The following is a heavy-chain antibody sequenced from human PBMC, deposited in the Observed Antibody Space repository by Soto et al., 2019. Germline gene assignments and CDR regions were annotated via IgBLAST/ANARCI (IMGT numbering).Heavy chain of an antibody. Sequence: SVKVSCKASGGTFSSYAISWVRQAPGQGLEWMGGIIPIFGTANYAQKFQGRVTITADESTGTAYMELSSLRSEDTAVYYCARATSSGWYGSHFDYWGQGTLVTVSS. J-gene: IGHJ4*02. D-gene: IGHD6-19*01. CDR3: ARATSSGWYGSHFDY. CDR2: IIPIFGTA. CDR1: GGTFSSYA. V-gene: IGHV1-69*13.